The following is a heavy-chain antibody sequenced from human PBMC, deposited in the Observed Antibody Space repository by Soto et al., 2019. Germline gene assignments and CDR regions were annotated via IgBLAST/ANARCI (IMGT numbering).Heavy chain of an antibody. CDR2: IWYHGNSM. V-gene: IGHV3-33*01. Sequence: QGQLVESGGGVVQPGRSLRLSCAASGFTFSSYGMHWVRQAPGKGLEWVAVIWYHGNSMYYADSVKGRFTISRDSSKNTLYLQMNNLRAEDTAVYHCARYNTGHSDYWGQGTLLTVSS. J-gene: IGHJ4*02. CDR1: GFTFSSYG. D-gene: IGHD1-20*01. CDR3: ARYNTGHSDY.